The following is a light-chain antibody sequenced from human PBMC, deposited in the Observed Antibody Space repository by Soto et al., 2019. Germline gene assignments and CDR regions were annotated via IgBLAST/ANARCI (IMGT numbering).Light chain of an antibody. Sequence: IGLTQSPSSFSASTGDRATLSCRASQGISSYLAWYQQKPGKAPKLLIYAASTLESGIPSRFSGSGSGTDFTLTISSLQSEDFATYYCQQYNSCPFTFGPGTKVEIK. V-gene: IGKV1-8*01. CDR3: QQYNSCPFT. J-gene: IGKJ3*01. CDR1: QGISSY. CDR2: AAS.